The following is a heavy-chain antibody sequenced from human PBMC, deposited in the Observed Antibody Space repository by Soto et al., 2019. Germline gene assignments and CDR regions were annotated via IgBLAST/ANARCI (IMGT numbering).Heavy chain of an antibody. CDR1: GGSISGYY. CDR2: MYNTGST. Sequence: SETLCLTCTVAGGSISGYYWSWIRQPPGKGLEWIGYMYNTGSTVYNPPFKSRVTISVDTSKNQFSLKLNSVTAADTAVYYCARDLWGYCGTDCYPLDVWGQGTTVTVSS. V-gene: IGHV4-59*01. CDR3: ARDLWGYCGTDCYPLDV. J-gene: IGHJ6*02. D-gene: IGHD2-21*02.